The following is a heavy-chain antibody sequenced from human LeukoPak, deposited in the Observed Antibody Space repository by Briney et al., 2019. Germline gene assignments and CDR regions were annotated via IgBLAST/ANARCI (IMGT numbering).Heavy chain of an antibody. D-gene: IGHD2-15*01. CDR1: GFSFSDAW. V-gene: IGHV3-15*07. CDR3: TTRSPARYCSDGACYSGADY. CDR2: ISSKADGGTP. J-gene: IGHJ4*02. Sequence: PGGSLRLSCAASGFSFSDAWMNWVRQAPGKGLEWVGHISSKADGGTPDYIAPVKGRFTISRGDSKVTLYLQMNSLNTEDTAMYYCTTRSPARYCSDGACYSGADYWGQGTLVTVSS.